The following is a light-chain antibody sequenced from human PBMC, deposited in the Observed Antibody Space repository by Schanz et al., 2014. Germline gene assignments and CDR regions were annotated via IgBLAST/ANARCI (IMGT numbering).Light chain of an antibody. CDR3: SSYLTSRPSV. CDR2: DVS. CDR1: SSDGSLFY. J-gene: IGLJ3*02. V-gene: IGLV2-14*01. Sequence: QSALTQPASVSGSPGQSITISCTRASSDGSLFYASWYQQHPGKVPKLMIYDVSNRPSGVSNRFSGSRSGNTASLTISGLQAEDEADYYCSSYLTSRPSVFGGGPTL.